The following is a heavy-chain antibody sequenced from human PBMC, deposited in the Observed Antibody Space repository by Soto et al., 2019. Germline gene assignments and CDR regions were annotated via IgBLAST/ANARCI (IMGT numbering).Heavy chain of an antibody. CDR1: GKSFDNFA. J-gene: IGHJ4*02. CDR3: ARAKYDYIWGSYHPFDQ. D-gene: IGHD3-16*02. CDR2: INVGDDKT. V-gene: IGHV1-3*01. Sequence: QVQLVQSGAEVRKPRASVRLSCKVSGKSFDNFAVHWVRQTSGQRPEWMGRINVGDDKTKYSEKFQGRVIVSYDTSATTAYMELRALSSEDTAVYYCARAKYDYIWGSYHPFDQWAQGAQVTVAS.